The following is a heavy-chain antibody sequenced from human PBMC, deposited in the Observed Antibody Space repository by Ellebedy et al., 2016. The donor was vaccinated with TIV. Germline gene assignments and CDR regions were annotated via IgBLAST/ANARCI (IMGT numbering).Heavy chain of an antibody. D-gene: IGHD1-26*01. CDR1: GFTFSSYG. CDR3: AKDGTWEDPYYHYYYMDV. V-gene: IGHV3-30*18. J-gene: IGHJ6*03. Sequence: GGSLRLSXAASGFTFSSYGMHWVRQAPGKGLEWVAVISYDGSNKYYADSVKGRFTISRDNSKNTLYLQMNSLRAEDTAVYYCAKDGTWEDPYYHYYYMDVWGKGTTVTVSS. CDR2: ISYDGSNK.